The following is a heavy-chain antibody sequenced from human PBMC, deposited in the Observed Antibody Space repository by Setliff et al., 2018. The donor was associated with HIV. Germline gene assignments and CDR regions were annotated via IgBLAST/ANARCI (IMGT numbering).Heavy chain of an antibody. CDR3: TKGRLGQADY. J-gene: IGHJ4*02. CDR2: IYYSGST. V-gene: IGHV4-59*01. D-gene: IGHD4-17*01. CDR1: GDSISASY. Sequence: SETLSLACAVSGDSISASYWNWIRQFPGGGLEWIGYIYYSGSTKYNPSLKRRVTISIDKSRKYFSLKLPSVTAADTAMYFCTKGRLGQADYWGQGTLVTVS.